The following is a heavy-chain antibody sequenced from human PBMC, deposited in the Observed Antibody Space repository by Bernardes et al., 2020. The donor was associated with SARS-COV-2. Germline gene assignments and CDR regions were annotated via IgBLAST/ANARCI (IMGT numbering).Heavy chain of an antibody. CDR3: AKTGGVSRSGLGY. CDR2: RASGGVT. V-gene: IGHV3-23*01. Sequence: GGSLRLSCTASGFTFINYDMGWVRQAPGKGLEWVSSRASGGVTYYADSVKGRFTTSRDNSKNTLFLQMNTLRPEDTAIYYCAKTGGVSRSGLGYWGPGTLVTVSS. CDR1: GFTFINYD. J-gene: IGHJ4*02. D-gene: IGHD3-3*01.